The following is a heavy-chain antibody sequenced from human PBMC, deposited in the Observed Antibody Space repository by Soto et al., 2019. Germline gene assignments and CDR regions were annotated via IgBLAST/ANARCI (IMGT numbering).Heavy chain of an antibody. V-gene: IGHV1-18*01. Sequence: GASVKVSCKGVGYTVTRYGVSWVRQAPGQGLEWMGWISAYNGKTNYAQKFQGRVTMTTDRSTSTAYMELRSLRSDDTAVYYCARHQYGVGLAYWGRGTLVTVSS. CDR2: ISAYNGKT. J-gene: IGHJ4*02. D-gene: IGHD4-17*01. CDR3: ARHQYGVGLAY. CDR1: GYTVTRYG.